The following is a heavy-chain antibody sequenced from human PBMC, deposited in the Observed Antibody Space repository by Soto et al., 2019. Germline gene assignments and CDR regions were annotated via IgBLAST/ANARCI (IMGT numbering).Heavy chain of an antibody. CDR3: AHPRGYGIFDAVDI. CDR1: GFIFSTYA. CDR2: ISGSGVST. V-gene: IGHV3-23*01. D-gene: IGHD4-17*01. Sequence: GGSLRLSCAASGFIFSTYAMNWVHQAPGKGLEWVSAISGSGVSTYYAESVRGRFTISRDNSINTLYLQMSSLRTEDTAVYYCAHPRGYGIFDAVDIWGQGTMVTVSS. J-gene: IGHJ3*02.